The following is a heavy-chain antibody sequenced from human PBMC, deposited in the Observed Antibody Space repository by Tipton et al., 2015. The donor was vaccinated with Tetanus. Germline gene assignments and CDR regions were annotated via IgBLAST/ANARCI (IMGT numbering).Heavy chain of an antibody. Sequence: LVKPTQTLTLTCTFSGFSLSTSGMCVSWIRQPPGKALEWLALIDWDDDKYYSTSLKTRLTISKDTSKNQVVLTMTNMDPVDTATYYCARIFSSGIAAAGRGNYYGMDVWGQGTTVTVSS. V-gene: IGHV2-70*01. CDR2: IDWDDDK. CDR3: ARIFSSGIAAAGRGNYYGMDV. D-gene: IGHD6-13*01. J-gene: IGHJ6*02. CDR1: GFSLSTSGMC.